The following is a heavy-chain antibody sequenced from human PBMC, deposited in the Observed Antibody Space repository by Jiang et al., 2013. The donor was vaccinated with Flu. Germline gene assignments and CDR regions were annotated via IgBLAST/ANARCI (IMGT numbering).Heavy chain of an antibody. Sequence: SCAASGFTFSSYAMHWVRQAPGKGLEWVAVISYDGSNKYYADSVKGRFTISRDNSKNTLYLQMNSLRAEDTAVYYCARDSSTSEDYYYYYMDVWGKGTTVTVSS. D-gene: IGHD2-2*01. CDR3: ARDSSTSEDYYYYYMDV. CDR1: GFTFSSYA. J-gene: IGHJ6*03. V-gene: IGHV3-30-3*01. CDR2: ISYDGSNK.